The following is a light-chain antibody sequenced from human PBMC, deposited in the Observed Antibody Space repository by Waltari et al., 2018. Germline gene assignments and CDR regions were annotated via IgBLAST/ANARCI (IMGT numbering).Light chain of an antibody. V-gene: IGKV3-20*01. CDR2: GAS. Sequence: EIVLTQSPGTLSLSPGERATLSCRASQSVSSSYLAWYQQTPGQAPRLLIYGASSRATGIPDRFSGSGSGTDFTLTISRLEPEDFAVYYCQQYGSSPQRTFGGGTKVEIK. J-gene: IGKJ4*01. CDR3: QQYGSSPQRT. CDR1: QSVSSSY.